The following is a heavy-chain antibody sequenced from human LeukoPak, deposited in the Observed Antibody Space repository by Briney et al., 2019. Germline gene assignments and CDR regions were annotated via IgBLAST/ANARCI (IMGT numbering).Heavy chain of an antibody. J-gene: IGHJ4*02. CDR1: GFTVSSNY. CDR3: ARATTMIVNFDY. D-gene: IGHD3-22*01. Sequence: GGSLRLSCAASGFTVSSNYMSWVRQAPGKRLEWVSVIYSGGSTYYADSVKGRFTISRDNSKNTLYLQMNSLRAEDTAVYYCARATTMIVNFDYWGQGTLVTVSS. CDR2: IYSGGST. V-gene: IGHV3-53*01.